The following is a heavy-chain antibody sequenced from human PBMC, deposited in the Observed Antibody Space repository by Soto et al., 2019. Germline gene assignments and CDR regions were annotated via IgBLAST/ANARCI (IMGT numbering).Heavy chain of an antibody. CDR2: IIPIFGTA. CDR1: GGTFSSYA. D-gene: IGHD1-26*01. Sequence: SVKVSCKASGGTFSSYAISWVRQAPGQGLEWMGGIIPIFGTANYAQKFQGRVTITADESTSTAYMELSSLRSEDTAVYYCARDRSGSFQSFDYWGQGTLVTVSS. CDR3: ARDRSGSFQSFDY. V-gene: IGHV1-69*13. J-gene: IGHJ4*02.